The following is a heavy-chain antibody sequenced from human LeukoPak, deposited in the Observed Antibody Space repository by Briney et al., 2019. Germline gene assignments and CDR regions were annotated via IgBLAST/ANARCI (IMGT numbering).Heavy chain of an antibody. CDR1: GFTFSSYA. D-gene: IGHD5-18*01. J-gene: IGHJ4*02. CDR3: ARAGDKYSYGLGYFDY. V-gene: IGHV3-23*01. Sequence: GGSLRLSCAASGFTFSSYAMSWVRQAPGKGLEWVSAISGSSGTTYYADSAQGRFTISRDKSKNTLYLQMNSLRAEDTAVYYCARAGDKYSYGLGYFDYWGQGTLVTVSS. CDR2: ISGSSGTT.